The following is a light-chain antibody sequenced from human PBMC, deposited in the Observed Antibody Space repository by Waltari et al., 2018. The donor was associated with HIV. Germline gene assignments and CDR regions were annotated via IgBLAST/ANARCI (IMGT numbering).Light chain of an antibody. Sequence: SYELTQPPSVSVSPGQTARITCSGDALPKQYAYWYQQKPGQPPVLVIYKDSERPSGVPERFSGASSGRTVTLTISGVQAEDDADYYCQSADSSGTYVVFGGGTKLTVL. J-gene: IGLJ2*01. CDR2: KDS. CDR3: QSADSSGTYVV. V-gene: IGLV3-25*03. CDR1: ALPKQY.